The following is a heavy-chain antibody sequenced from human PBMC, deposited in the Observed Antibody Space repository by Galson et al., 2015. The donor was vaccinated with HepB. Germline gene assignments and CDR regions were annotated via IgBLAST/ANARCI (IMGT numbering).Heavy chain of an antibody. CDR1: GFTFSSYA. CDR2: ISGSGGST. J-gene: IGHJ4*02. CDR3: AKVSEYAAAVFSFLVY. D-gene: IGHD6-13*01. Sequence: SLRLSCAASGFTFSSYAMSWVRQAPGKGLEWVSAISGSGGSTYYADSVKGRFTISRDNSKNTLYLQMNSLRAEDTAVYYCAKVSEYAAAVFSFLVYWGQGTLVTVSS. V-gene: IGHV3-23*01.